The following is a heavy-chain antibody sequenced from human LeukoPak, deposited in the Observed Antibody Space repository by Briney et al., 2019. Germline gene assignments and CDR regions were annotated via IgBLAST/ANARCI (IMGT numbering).Heavy chain of an antibody. Sequence: PGRSLRLSCAASGFTFSIYAMQWVRQAPGKRLEWVAVISYDGSDKNYADSVKGRFTISRDNSKNTLYLQMNSLRADDTAVYYCARAVYRSGGYYFDYWGQGTLVIVSS. J-gene: IGHJ4*02. D-gene: IGHD6-19*01. V-gene: IGHV3-30*04. CDR1: GFTFSIYA. CDR2: ISYDGSDK. CDR3: ARAVYRSGGYYFDY.